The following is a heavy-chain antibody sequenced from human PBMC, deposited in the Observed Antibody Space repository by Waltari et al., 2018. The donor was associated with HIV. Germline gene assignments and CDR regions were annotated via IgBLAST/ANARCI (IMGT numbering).Heavy chain of an antibody. CDR1: GFTFSNYW. CDR2: INQDANDK. Sequence: EVQLVESGGGLVQPGGSLRLSCAASGFTFSNYWMSWVRQDPGKGLEREANINQDANDKYYVGSVTGRFSISRDNAKKSLYLQMNSLRAEDTAVYYCAGADWGSVDRWGQGSLVTVSS. CDR3: AGADWGSVDR. V-gene: IGHV3-7*01. J-gene: IGHJ5*02. D-gene: IGHD7-27*01.